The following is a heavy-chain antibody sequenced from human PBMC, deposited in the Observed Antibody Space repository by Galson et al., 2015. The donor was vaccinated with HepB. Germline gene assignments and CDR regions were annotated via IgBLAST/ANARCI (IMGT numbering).Heavy chain of an antibody. J-gene: IGHJ4*02. Sequence: SLRLSCAASGFTFSSYAMHWVRQAPGKGLEWVALISYDGSNKYYADSVKGRFTISRDNSKNTLYLQMNSLRAEDTAVYYCARGYHGSGYYFDYWGQGTLVTVSS. CDR2: ISYDGSNK. CDR1: GFTFSSYA. CDR3: ARGYHGSGYYFDY. D-gene: IGHD3-22*01. V-gene: IGHV3-30-3*01.